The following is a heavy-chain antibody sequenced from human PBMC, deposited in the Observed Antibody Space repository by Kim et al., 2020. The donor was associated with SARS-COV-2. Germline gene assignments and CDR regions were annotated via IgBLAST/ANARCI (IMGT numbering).Heavy chain of an antibody. CDR3: ARHFYMDV. Sequence: YAGGTTYDPSLESRVTISVDMSKNQFSLKLRSVTAADTAVYYCARHFYMDVWGKGTTVTVSS. CDR2: YAGGT. J-gene: IGHJ6*03. V-gene: IGHV4-59*08.